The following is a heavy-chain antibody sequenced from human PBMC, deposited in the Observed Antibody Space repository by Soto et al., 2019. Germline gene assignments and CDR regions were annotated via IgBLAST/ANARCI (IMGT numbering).Heavy chain of an antibody. CDR1: GGSTSSYY. Sequence: SETLSLTCTVSGGSTSSYYWSWIRQPPGKGLEWIGYIYYSGSTNYNPSLKSRVTISVDTSKNQFSLKLSSVTAADTAVYYCAREAVAVYNWFDPWGQGTLVTVSS. CDR3: AREAVAVYNWFDP. V-gene: IGHV4-59*01. J-gene: IGHJ5*02. D-gene: IGHD6-19*01. CDR2: IYYSGST.